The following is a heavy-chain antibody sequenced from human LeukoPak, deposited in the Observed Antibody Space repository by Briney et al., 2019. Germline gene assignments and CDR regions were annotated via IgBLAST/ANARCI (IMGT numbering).Heavy chain of an antibody. Sequence: SETLSLTCTVSGGSFSSGDYFWSWIRQPPGKGLEWIGYISYSGTTHYNPSLKSRLTVSVDTSKNQFSLKLSSVTAADTAVYYCARQGSGWSFDYWGQGTLDTVSS. CDR1: GGSFSSGDYF. D-gene: IGHD6-19*01. CDR2: ISYSGTT. CDR3: ARQGSGWSFDY. J-gene: IGHJ4*02. V-gene: IGHV4-30-4*01.